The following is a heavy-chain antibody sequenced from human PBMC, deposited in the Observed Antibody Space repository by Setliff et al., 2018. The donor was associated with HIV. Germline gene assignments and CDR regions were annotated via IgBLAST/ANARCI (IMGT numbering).Heavy chain of an antibody. Sequence: PSETLSLTCAVSGVSISAYFWSWIRQSPEKGLEWIGYIDNSGNTNYSPSLKSRITISRDTSKNQFSLKLNSVTAADAAVYYCARGRDDYNYDPFDIWGQGTMVTVSS. CDR3: ARGRDDYNYDPFDI. CDR1: GVSISAYF. V-gene: IGHV4-59*01. D-gene: IGHD4-4*01. CDR2: IDNSGNT. J-gene: IGHJ3*02.